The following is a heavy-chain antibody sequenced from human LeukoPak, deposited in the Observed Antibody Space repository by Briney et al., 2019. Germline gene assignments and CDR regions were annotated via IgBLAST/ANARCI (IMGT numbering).Heavy chain of an antibody. D-gene: IGHD1-1*01. V-gene: IGHV1-2*02. J-gene: IGHJ4*02. CDR3: ARDLGCNWNDGGFDY. Sequence: GASVKVSCKASGYTFTGCYMHWVRQAPGQGLEWMGWINPNSGGTNYAQKFQGRVTMTRDTSISTAYMELSRLRSDDTAVYYCARDLGCNWNDGGFDYWGQGTLVTVSS. CDR1: GYTFTGCY. CDR2: INPNSGGT.